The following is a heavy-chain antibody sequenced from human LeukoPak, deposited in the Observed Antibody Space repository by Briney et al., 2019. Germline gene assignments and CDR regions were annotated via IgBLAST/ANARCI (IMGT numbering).Heavy chain of an antibody. CDR2: IYTSGST. J-gene: IGHJ4*02. D-gene: IGHD1-1*01. CDR3: ARDWPNEGLYYFDY. CDR1: GGSISSYY. V-gene: IGHV4-4*07. Sequence: SETLSLTCTVSGGSISSYYWSWIRQPAGKGLGWIGRIYTSGSTNYNPSLKSRVTMSVDTSKNQFSLKLSSVTAADTAVYYCARDWPNEGLYYFDYWGQGTLVTVSS.